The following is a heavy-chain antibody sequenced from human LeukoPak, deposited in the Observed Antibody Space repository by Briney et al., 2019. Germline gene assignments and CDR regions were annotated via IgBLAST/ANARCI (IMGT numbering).Heavy chain of an antibody. V-gene: IGHV4-4*07. Sequence: SETLSLTCTVSGGSISGYYWSWIRQPAGKGLEWIGRIYSSGSTNDNPSLRSRVTMSVDTSKIQFFLRLSSVTAADTAVYYCARDPSRGAGLFFDYWGQGTLVTVSS. CDR1: GGSISGYY. D-gene: IGHD3-22*01. CDR2: IYSSGST. J-gene: IGHJ4*02. CDR3: ARDPSRGAGLFFDY.